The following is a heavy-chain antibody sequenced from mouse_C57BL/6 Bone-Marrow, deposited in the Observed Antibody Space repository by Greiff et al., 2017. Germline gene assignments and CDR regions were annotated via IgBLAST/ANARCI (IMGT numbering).Heavy chain of an antibody. Sequence: VMLVESGAELVKPGASVKMSCKASGYTLTTYPIEWMKQNHGKSLEWIGNFHPYNDDTKYNEKFKGKATLTVEKSSSTVYLELSRLTSDDSAVYYCARGGNYGGYYFDYWGQGTTLTVSS. J-gene: IGHJ2*01. D-gene: IGHD2-1*01. CDR2: FHPYNDDT. V-gene: IGHV1-47*01. CDR3: ARGGNYGGYYFDY. CDR1: GYTLTTYP.